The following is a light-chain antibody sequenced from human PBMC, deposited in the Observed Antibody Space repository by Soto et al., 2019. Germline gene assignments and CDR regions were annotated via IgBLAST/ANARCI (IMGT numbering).Light chain of an antibody. J-gene: IGKJ5*01. CDR3: QQRRSWQVT. CDR1: QSVSTN. V-gene: IGKV3D-11*02. Sequence: VLMQPPLTLSLSPRERATLSCKASQSVSTNVAWYQQKHGQAPRLLIYDASKRATGIPARFSGSGYGTNFNLTISSLEPEDFAVYYCQQRRSWQVTFGQGTRLEIK. CDR2: DAS.